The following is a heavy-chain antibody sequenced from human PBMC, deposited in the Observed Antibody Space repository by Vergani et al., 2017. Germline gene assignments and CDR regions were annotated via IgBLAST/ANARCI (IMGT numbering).Heavy chain of an antibody. CDR2: IYYSGST. CDR1: GASIRSSNYY. CDR3: ARHSTVEWLVKLGWIDP. J-gene: IGHJ5*02. D-gene: IGHD6-19*01. Sequence: QLQLQESGPGLVKPSATLSLTCSVSGASIRSSNYYCGWIRQPPGKGLEWIASIYYSGSTYYNQSLKSRFTISVDTSKNQFSLKLSSVTAADTAVYFCARHSTVEWLVKLGWIDPWGQGILVTVSS. V-gene: IGHV4-39*01.